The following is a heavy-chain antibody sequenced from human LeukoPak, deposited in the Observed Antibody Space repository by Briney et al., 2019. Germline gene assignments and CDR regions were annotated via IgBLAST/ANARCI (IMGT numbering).Heavy chain of an antibody. Sequence: SETLSLTCAVYGGSFSGYYWSWISQPPGKGLEWIGEINHSGSTNYNPSLKSRVTISVDTSKNQFSLKLSSVTAADTAVYYCARVRITMVRGVIIKVLRGGMDVWGQGTTVTVSS. CDR2: INHSGST. V-gene: IGHV4-34*01. CDR1: GGSFSGYY. CDR3: ARVRITMVRGVIIKVLRGGMDV. J-gene: IGHJ6*02. D-gene: IGHD3-10*01.